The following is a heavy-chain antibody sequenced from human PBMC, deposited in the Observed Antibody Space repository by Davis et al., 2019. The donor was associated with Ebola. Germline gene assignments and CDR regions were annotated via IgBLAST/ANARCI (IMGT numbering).Heavy chain of an antibody. V-gene: IGHV3-23*01. CDR3: AKGKGYDNSPRTY. D-gene: IGHD3-22*01. Sequence: GESLKISCAASGFTFSSYAMSWVRQAPGKGLEWVSAISGSGGSTYYADSVKGRFTISRDNSKNTLYLQMNSLRAEDTAVYYCAKGKGYDNSPRTYWGQGTLVTVSS. CDR1: GFTFSSYA. J-gene: IGHJ4*02. CDR2: ISGSGGST.